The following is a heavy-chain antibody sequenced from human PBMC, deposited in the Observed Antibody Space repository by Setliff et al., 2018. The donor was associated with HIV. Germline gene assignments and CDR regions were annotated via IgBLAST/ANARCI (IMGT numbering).Heavy chain of an antibody. CDR1: GGSISSGSYF. D-gene: IGHD3-16*02. V-gene: IGHV4-61*02. J-gene: IGHJ6*02. CDR3: ARGPAYYDYVWGSYRQRRDYGMDV. Sequence: SETLSLTCTVSGGSISSGSYFWTWIRQPAGKGLEWIGRIYTSGSTNYNPSLKSRVTISVDTSKNQFSLKLSSVTAADTAVYYCARGPAYYDYVWGSYRQRRDYGMDVWGQGTTVTVSS. CDR2: IYTSGST.